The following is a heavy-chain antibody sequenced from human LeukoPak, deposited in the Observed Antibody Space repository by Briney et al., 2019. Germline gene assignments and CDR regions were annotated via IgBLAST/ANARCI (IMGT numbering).Heavy chain of an antibody. CDR3: ARRTRLRQPGEFDY. V-gene: IGHV5-51*01. Sequence: GGALKISCKGSGYSFTSYWIGWVRQMPGKGLEWMGSISPSVSATIFTQSFQGQVTISPDTPISTAYLQWSSLKASDTAMYYCARRTRLRQPGEFDYWGQGTLVIVSS. CDR1: GYSFTSYW. J-gene: IGHJ4*02. CDR2: ISPSVSAT. D-gene: IGHD4-17*01.